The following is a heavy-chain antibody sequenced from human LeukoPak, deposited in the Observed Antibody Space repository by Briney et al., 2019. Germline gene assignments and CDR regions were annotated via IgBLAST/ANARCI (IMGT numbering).Heavy chain of an antibody. Sequence: ERSLRLSCAASGFTFSSYAMHWVRQAPGKGLEWVAVISYDGSNKYYADSVKGRFTISRDNSKNTLYLQMNSLRADDTAVYYCARGRGPRETPYYFDYWGQGTLVTVSS. CDR3: ARGRGPRETPYYFDY. V-gene: IGHV3-30-3*01. CDR2: ISYDGSNK. CDR1: GFTFSSYA. D-gene: IGHD1-26*01. J-gene: IGHJ4*02.